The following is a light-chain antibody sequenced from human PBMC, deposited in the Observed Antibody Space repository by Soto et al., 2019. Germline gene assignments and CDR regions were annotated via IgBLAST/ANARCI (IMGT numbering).Light chain of an antibody. CDR1: QSVSTNY. CDR3: QQYGNSPPNS. CDR2: GAS. Sequence: EIVLTQSPGTLSLSPGERATLSCRASQSVSTNYLAWYQQKPGQAPRLLIFGASTRATGIPDRFRGSGSGTDFTLTISRLEPEDFAIYYCQQYGNSPPNSFGQGTKLEIK. J-gene: IGKJ2*03. V-gene: IGKV3-20*01.